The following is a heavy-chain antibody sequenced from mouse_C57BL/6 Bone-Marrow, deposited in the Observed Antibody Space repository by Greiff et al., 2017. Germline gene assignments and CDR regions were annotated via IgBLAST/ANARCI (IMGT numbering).Heavy chain of an antibody. V-gene: IGHV1-64*01. CDR2: IHPNSGST. CDR1: GYTFTSYW. CDR3: TKSDYNGSSD. J-gene: IGHJ2*01. D-gene: IGHD1-1*01. Sequence: QVQLQQSGAELVKPGASVKLSCKASGYTFTSYWMHWVKQRPGQGLEWIGMIHPNSGSTNYNEKFKSKATLTVDKSSSTADMQLSSLTSEDSSDYYCTKSDYNGSSDWGQGTTLTVSS.